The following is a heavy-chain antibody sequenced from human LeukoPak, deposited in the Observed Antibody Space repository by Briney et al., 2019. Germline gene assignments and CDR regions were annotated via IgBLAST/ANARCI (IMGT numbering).Heavy chain of an antibody. Sequence: GEPLQISCKGSGSRFSSHWMGWVRQMAGKGMEWMGIIYPGDSDTRYSPSFQGQVIISADKSISTAYLQWSSLKASDTAMYYCARQVSVWCPDYWGQGTLVTVSS. J-gene: IGHJ4*02. V-gene: IGHV5-51*01. CDR2: IYPGDSDT. CDR3: ARQVSVWCPDY. D-gene: IGHD6-19*01. CDR1: GSRFSSHW.